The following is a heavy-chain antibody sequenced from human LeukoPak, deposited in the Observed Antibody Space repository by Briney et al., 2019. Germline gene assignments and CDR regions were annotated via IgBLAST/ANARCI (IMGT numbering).Heavy chain of an antibody. D-gene: IGHD1-26*01. CDR1: GGSISSGGYS. CDR3: ARAHPSGSYVFDY. CDR2: IYHSGST. V-gene: IGHV4-30-2*01. J-gene: IGHJ4*02. Sequence: SQTLSLTCAVSGGSISSGGYSWSWIRQPPGKGLEWIGYIYHSGSTYYNPSLKSRVTISVDRSKNQFSLKLSSVTAADTAVYYCARAHPSGSYVFDYWGQGTLVTVSS.